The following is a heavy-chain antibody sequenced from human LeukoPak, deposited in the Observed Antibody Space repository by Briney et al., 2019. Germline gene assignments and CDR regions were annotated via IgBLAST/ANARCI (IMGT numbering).Heavy chain of an antibody. CDR1: GYTFTGYY. CDR3: ARSIAAADSYYFDY. CDR2: INPNSGGT. D-gene: IGHD6-13*01. V-gene: IGHV1-2*02. Sequence: ASVKVSCKASGYTFTGYYMHWVRQAPGRGLEWMGWINPNSGGTNYAQKFQGRVTMTRDTSISTAYMELSRLRSDDTAVYYCARSIAAADSYYFDYWGQGTLVTVSS. J-gene: IGHJ4*02.